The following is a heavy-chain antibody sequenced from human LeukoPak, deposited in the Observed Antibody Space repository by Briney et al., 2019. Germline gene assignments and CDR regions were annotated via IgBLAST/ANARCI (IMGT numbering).Heavy chain of an antibody. CDR1: GFTFSSYG. J-gene: IGHJ4*02. Sequence: GGSLRLSCAASGFTFSSYGMHWVRQAPGKGLEWVAVISYDGSNKYYADSVKGRFTISRDNSKNTLYLQMNSLRAEDTAVYYCAKAWGGDSSRYPGYFDYWGQGTLVTVSS. D-gene: IGHD3-22*01. CDR3: AKAWGGDSSRYPGYFDY. V-gene: IGHV3-30*18. CDR2: ISYDGSNK.